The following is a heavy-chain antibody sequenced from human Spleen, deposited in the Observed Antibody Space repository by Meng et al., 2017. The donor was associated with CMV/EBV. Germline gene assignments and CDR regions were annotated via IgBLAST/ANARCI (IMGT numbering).Heavy chain of an antibody. Sequence: SETLSLTCTVAGGSVSSGSYYWSWIRQPPGKGLEWIGHIFHIGRTNYNPSLKSRVTISVDTSKNQFSLRLGSVTAADTAVYYCARVVVTMVRGVIISWGRGTLVTVSS. J-gene: IGHJ5*02. CDR1: GGSVSSGSYY. CDR2: IFHIGRT. V-gene: IGHV4-61*01. D-gene: IGHD3-10*01. CDR3: ARVVVTMVRGVIIS.